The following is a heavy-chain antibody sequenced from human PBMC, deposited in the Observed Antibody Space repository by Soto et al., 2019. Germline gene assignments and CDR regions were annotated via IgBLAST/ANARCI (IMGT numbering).Heavy chain of an antibody. CDR1: GFTFTSSA. CDR3: AADQNYYDSSGYYRLDY. Sequence: SVKVSCKASGFTFTSSAVQWVRQARGQRLEWIGWIVVGSGNTNYAQKFQERVTITRDMSTSTAYMELSSLRSEDTAVYYCAADQNYYDSSGYYRLDYWGQGTLVTVSS. J-gene: IGHJ4*02. CDR2: IVVGSGNT. V-gene: IGHV1-58*01. D-gene: IGHD3-22*01.